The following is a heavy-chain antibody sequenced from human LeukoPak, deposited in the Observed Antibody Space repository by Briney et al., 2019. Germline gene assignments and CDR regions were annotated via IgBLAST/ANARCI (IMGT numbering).Heavy chain of an antibody. J-gene: IGHJ5*02. D-gene: IGHD2-15*01. CDR3: ARGSYGYPDLYCSGGSCPCNWFDP. CDR1: GGSISSYY. CDR2: IYYSGST. Sequence: SETLSLTCTVSGGSISSYYWSWIRQPPGKGLEWIGYIYYSGSTNYNPSLKSRVTISVDTSKNQFSLKLSSVTAADTAVYYCARGSYGYPDLYCSGGSCPCNWFDPWGQGTLVTVSS. V-gene: IGHV4-59*01.